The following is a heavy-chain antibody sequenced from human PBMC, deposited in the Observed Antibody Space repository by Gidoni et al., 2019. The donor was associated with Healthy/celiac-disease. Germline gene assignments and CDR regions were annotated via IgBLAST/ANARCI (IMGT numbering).Heavy chain of an antibody. V-gene: IGHV1-8*01. CDR3: ARGLYCSGGSCYSL. CDR2: MNPNSGNT. Sequence: QVQLVQSGAEVKKPGASVKVSCKASGYTFTSYDINWVRQATGQGLEWMGWMNPNSGNTGYAQKFQGRVTMTRNTSISTAYMGLSSLRSEDTAVYYCARGLYCSGGSCYSLWGQGTLVTVSS. CDR1: GYTFTSYD. D-gene: IGHD2-15*01. J-gene: IGHJ4*02.